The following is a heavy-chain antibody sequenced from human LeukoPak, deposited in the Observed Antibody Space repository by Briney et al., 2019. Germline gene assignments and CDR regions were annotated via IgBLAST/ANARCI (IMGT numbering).Heavy chain of an antibody. CDR3: AKEASGGIAPRTIDY. V-gene: IGHV3-48*04. CDR2: ISSSGSTI. D-gene: IGHD6-13*01. J-gene: IGHJ4*02. Sequence: PGGSLRLSCAASGFTFSSYGMHWVRQAPGKGLEWVSYISSSGSTIYYADSVKGRVTISRGNAKNSVYLQMNSLRAEDTAVYYCAKEASGGIAPRTIDYWGQGTLVTVSS. CDR1: GFTFSSYG.